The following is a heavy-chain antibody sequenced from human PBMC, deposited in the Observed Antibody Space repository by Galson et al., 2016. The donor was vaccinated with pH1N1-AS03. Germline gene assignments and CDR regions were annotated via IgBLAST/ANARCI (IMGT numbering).Heavy chain of an antibody. CDR3: ARCRYYDSGADY. V-gene: IGHV1-18*01. J-gene: IGHJ4*01. D-gene: IGHD3-16*01. CDR1: GYTFTSYG. Sequence: SVKVSCKASGYTFTSYGITWVRQAPGQGLEWMGWISGYNGKTDYAQTLEGRATLTTDTSTTTAYMELRSLRSDDTALYYCARCRYYDSGADYCGHGTLVTVSS. CDR2: ISGYNGKT.